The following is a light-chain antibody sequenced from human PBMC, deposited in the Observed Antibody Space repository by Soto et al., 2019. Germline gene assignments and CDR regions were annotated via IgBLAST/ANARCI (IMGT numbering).Light chain of an antibody. CDR3: QQYNNCPLT. J-gene: IGKJ1*01. CDR2: GAS. V-gene: IGKV3-15*01. CDR1: QSVSSN. Sequence: VMPQAAAALSALPGQRVILSCWAIQSVSSNLAWYQQIPGQAPRLLIYGASARATGLPFRFSGSGSGTEFTLTISSLQSEDLAVYYCQQYNNCPLTFGQGTKVDIK.